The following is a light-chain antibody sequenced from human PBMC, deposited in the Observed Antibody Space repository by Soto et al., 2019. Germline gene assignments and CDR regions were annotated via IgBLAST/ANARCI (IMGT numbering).Light chain of an antibody. V-gene: IGLV1-40*01. CDR1: SSNIGAGYH. CDR2: ANS. Sequence: SCLTKLPSVSRAPGRRVTISCTGSSSNIGAGYHVPWYPQLPATATQLLISANSNRPPGLPDRFSGSKYGTSAPLALTGLQAADAADSPCQSYDSSMSGYVSGTGTKVTVL. CDR3: QSYDSSMSGYV. J-gene: IGLJ1*01.